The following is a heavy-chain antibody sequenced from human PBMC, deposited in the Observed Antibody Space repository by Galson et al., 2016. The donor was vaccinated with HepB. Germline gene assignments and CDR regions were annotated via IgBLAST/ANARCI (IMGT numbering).Heavy chain of an antibody. CDR1: GYTFSSYG. V-gene: IGHV1-18*01. J-gene: IGHJ4*02. D-gene: IGHD5-18*01. CDR2: INCYNGNR. Sequence: SVKVSCKASGYTFSSYGITWVRQAPGQGLEWMGWINCYNGNRNFAQNLQGRITMTTDTSTKTAYMELRSLRSDDTAVYYCARGHTPTSTYSYGWDSFDYCGQGTLVTVSS. CDR3: ARGHTPTSTYSYGWDSFDY.